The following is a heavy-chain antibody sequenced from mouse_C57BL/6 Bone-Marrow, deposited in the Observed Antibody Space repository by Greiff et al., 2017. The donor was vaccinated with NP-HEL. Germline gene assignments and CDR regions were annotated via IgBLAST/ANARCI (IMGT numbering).Heavy chain of an antibody. Sequence: VQLKQSGAELVRPGASVKLSCTASGFNIKDDYMHWVKQRPEQGLEWIGWIDPENGDTEYASKFQGKATITADTSSNTAYLQLSSLTSEDTAVYYCTTAQATPFAYWGQGTLVTVSA. V-gene: IGHV14-4*01. CDR3: TTAQATPFAY. D-gene: IGHD3-2*02. J-gene: IGHJ3*01. CDR1: GFNIKDDY. CDR2: IDPENGDT.